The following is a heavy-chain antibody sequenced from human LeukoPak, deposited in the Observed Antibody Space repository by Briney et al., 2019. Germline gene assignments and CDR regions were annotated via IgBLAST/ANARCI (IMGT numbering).Heavy chain of an antibody. CDR2: ISGRGDNT. CDR3: ASSGAKYDSSGYYHDAFDI. Sequence: PGGSLRLSCAASGFTFSTYAMSWVRQAPGRGLEWVSAISGRGDNTYYADSVKGRFTISRDNSKNTLYLQMNSLRAEDTAVYYCASSGAKYDSSGYYHDAFDIWGQGTMVTVSS. J-gene: IGHJ3*02. V-gene: IGHV3-23*01. CDR1: GFTFSTYA. D-gene: IGHD3-22*01.